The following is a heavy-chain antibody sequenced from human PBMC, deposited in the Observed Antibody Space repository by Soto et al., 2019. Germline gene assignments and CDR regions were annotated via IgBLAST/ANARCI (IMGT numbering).Heavy chain of an antibody. CDR1: GDSMGTGGHY. V-gene: IGHV4-31*03. J-gene: IGHJ4*02. D-gene: IGHD2-15*01. CDR2: IYYSGAT. Sequence: KPSETLSLTCTVSGDSMGTGGHYYNWIRQVPGKGLEWIGYIYYSGATHYSPSLRPRATISRDTSKNQFSLTLISVTAADTALYYCARGKDLRPTVWAYWGQGIQVTVSS. CDR3: ARGKDLRPTVWAY.